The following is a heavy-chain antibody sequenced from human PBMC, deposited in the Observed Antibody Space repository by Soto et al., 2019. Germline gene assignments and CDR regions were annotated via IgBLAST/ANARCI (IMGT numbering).Heavy chain of an antibody. J-gene: IGHJ5*02. V-gene: IGHV3-74*01. D-gene: IGHD5-12*01. CDR2: INRDGSST. CDR3: EREWLQAFDP. CDR1: GFTFSGYW. Sequence: GGSLRLSCVASGFTFSGYWMHWVRQAPGKGLVWVSRINRDGSSTIYADSVKGRFTISRDNAKNTLYLQMNSLRAEDTAVYYCEREWLQAFDPWGQGTLVTVSS.